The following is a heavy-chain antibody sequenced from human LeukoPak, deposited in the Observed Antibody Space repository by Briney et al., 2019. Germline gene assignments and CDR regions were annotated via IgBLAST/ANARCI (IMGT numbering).Heavy chain of an antibody. J-gene: IGHJ4*02. D-gene: IGHD2-21*02. CDR3: AKARIVVVTAPDY. V-gene: IGHV3-23*01. CDR1: GFTFSNYA. CDR2: ITGDGSST. Sequence: GASLRLSCAASGFTFSNYAMGWVRQAPGKGLEWVSAITGDGSSTYNAESVKGRFTVSRDNSKNTLYLQMNSLRAGDTATYYCAKARIVVVTAPDYWGQGTLVIVSS.